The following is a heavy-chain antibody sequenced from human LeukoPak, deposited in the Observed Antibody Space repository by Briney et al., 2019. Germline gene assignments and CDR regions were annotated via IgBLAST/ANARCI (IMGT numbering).Heavy chain of an antibody. CDR1: GYGFATYW. J-gene: IGHJ4*02. V-gene: IGHV5-51*01. D-gene: IGHD3-10*01. Sequence: GESLKISCKGSGYGFATYWIAWVRQMPGKGLEWMGIIYPDDSNTRYSPSFQGQVTISVDKSISTAYLQWSSLKASDTAMYYCATGYCYGSGSYSPFDYWGQGTLVTVSS. CDR2: IYPDDSNT. CDR3: ATGYCYGSGSYSPFDY.